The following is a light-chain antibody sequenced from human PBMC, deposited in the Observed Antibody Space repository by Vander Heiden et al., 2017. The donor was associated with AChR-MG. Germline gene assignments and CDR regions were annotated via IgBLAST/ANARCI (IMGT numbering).Light chain of an antibody. CDR3: QQSYSTPWT. Sequence: DIHITQPPSPLSASVSDRVTITCRASQSISSYLNWYQQKPGKAPKLLIYDASSLERGVPSRFSGSGSGTDFTLTISSLQPEDIATYYCQQSYSTPWTFGQGTKVEIK. V-gene: IGKV1-39*01. CDR1: QSISSY. CDR2: DAS. J-gene: IGKJ1*01.